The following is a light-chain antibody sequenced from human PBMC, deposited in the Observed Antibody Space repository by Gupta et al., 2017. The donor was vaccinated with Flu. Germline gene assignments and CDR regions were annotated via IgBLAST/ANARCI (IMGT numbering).Light chain of an antibody. CDR1: NIGRES. Sequence: SYMLPQPPSVSVAPGQTARIPCGGNNIGRESVHWYPQKSGQSPVLVVYEDCFRPSGIPERFSGSNSANTATLTISRAEAGDEADYYCQVWDSSSDQWVFGGGTKVTVL. J-gene: IGLJ3*02. V-gene: IGLV3-21*02. CDR3: QVWDSSSDQWV. CDR2: EDC.